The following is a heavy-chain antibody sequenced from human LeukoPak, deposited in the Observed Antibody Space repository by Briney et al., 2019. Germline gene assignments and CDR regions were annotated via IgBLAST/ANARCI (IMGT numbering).Heavy chain of an antibody. D-gene: IGHD5-12*01. Sequence: PGGSLTLSCAASGFTVSSNYMSWVRQAPGKGLEWVSVIYSGGSTYYADSVKGRFTISRDNSKNTLYLQMNSLRAEDTAVYYCARVRRYSTLGDNAFDIWGQGTMVTVSS. J-gene: IGHJ3*02. CDR2: IYSGGST. CDR1: GFTVSSNY. CDR3: ARVRRYSTLGDNAFDI. V-gene: IGHV3-66*01.